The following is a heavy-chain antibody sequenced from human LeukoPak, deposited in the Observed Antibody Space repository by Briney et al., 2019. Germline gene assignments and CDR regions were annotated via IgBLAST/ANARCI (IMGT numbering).Heavy chain of an antibody. CDR2: IQYDGSYK. D-gene: IGHD3-10*01. V-gene: IGHV3-30*02. Sequence: GGSLRLSCAVSGFTFSSYCMHWVRHSPGKGLAWVAFIQYDGSYKYYADSVKGPFAISRDNSKNTLYLHMNRLRAEDTAVYYCVIVPVFLWFGEFLPDYYYLDVWGKGTTVTVSS. CDR1: GFTFSSYC. CDR3: VIVPVFLWFGEFLPDYYYLDV. J-gene: IGHJ6*03.